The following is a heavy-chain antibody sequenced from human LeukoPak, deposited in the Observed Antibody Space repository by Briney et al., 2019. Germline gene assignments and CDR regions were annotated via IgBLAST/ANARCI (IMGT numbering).Heavy chain of an antibody. CDR3: ARGPTTYFDSDYYYYMDV. Sequence: SVKVSCKASGGTFSSYAISWVRQAPGQGLEWMGGIIPIFGTANYAQKFQGRVTITTDESTSTAYTELSSLRSEDTAVYYCARGPTTYFDSDYYYYMDVWGKGTTVTVSS. D-gene: IGHD3-9*01. CDR2: IIPIFGTA. J-gene: IGHJ6*03. V-gene: IGHV1-69*05. CDR1: GGTFSSYA.